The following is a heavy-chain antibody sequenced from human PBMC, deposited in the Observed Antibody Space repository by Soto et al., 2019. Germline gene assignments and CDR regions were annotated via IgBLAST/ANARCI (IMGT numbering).Heavy chain of an antibody. Sequence: VKISCKGSGYSFTSYWIGWVRQMPGKGLEWMGIIYPGDSDTRYSPSFQGQVTISADKSISTAYLQWSSLKASDTAMYYCARLRFYDSSGYAYGMDVWGQGTTVTVSS. D-gene: IGHD3-22*01. CDR2: IYPGDSDT. V-gene: IGHV5-51*01. CDR3: ARLRFYDSSGYAYGMDV. CDR1: GYSFTSYW. J-gene: IGHJ6*02.